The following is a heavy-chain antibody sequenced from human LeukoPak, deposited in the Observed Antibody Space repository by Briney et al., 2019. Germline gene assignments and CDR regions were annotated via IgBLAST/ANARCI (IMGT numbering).Heavy chain of an antibody. CDR2: IRGSSSTI. J-gene: IGHJ6*02. Sequence: GGSLRLSCVASGFTFSSSSMNWVRQAPGKGLEWVSYIRGSSSTIYYADSVKGRFTISRDNAKNSLYLQMNSLRAEDTAVCYCARDLWDYFGSGTYYYYAMDVWGQGTTVTVSS. CDR1: GFTFSSSS. D-gene: IGHD3-10*01. V-gene: IGHV3-48*01. CDR3: ARDLWDYFGSGTYYYYAMDV.